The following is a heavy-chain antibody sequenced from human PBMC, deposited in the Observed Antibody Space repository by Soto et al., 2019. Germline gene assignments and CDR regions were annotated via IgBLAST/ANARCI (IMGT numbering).Heavy chain of an antibody. Sequence: GGSLRLSCAASGFTFSSYSMSWVRQAPGKGLEWVSSISSSSSYIYYADSLKGRFTISRDNAKNSLYLQMNSLRAEDTAVYYCARSRSYNYYYYYMDVWGKGTTVTVSS. J-gene: IGHJ6*03. D-gene: IGHD1-26*01. CDR3: ARSRSYNYYYYYMDV. V-gene: IGHV3-21*01. CDR1: GFTFSSYS. CDR2: ISSSSSYI.